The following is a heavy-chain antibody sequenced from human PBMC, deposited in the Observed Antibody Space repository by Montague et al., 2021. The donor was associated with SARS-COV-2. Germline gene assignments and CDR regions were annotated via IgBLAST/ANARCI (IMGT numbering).Heavy chain of an antibody. CDR3: ARDFDDYGDWGAQTFDY. V-gene: IGHV3-30*04. CDR2: ISYDGSNK. CDR1: GFTFSSYA. J-gene: IGHJ4*02. D-gene: IGHD4-17*01. Sequence: SLRLSCAASGFTFSSYAMHWVRQAPGKGLEWVAVISYDGSNKYYADSVKGRFTISRDNSKNTLYLQMNSLRAEDTAVYYRARDFDDYGDWGAQTFDYWGQGTLVTVSS.